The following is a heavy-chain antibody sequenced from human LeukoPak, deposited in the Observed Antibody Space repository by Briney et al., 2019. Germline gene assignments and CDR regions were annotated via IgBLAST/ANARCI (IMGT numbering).Heavy chain of an antibody. CDR2: IFPFDSDT. V-gene: IGHV5-51*01. J-gene: IGHJ6*02. D-gene: IGHD6-13*01. Sequence: GESLKISCQGSGDTFATYWIAWARQMPGKGLELMGSIFPFDSDTRYSPSFQGQVTFSADKSISTAYLQWSSLKASDTAMYYCARQYSSSWSDYYYYGMDVWGQGTTVTVSS. CDR3: ARQYSSSWSDYYYYGMDV. CDR1: GDTFATYW.